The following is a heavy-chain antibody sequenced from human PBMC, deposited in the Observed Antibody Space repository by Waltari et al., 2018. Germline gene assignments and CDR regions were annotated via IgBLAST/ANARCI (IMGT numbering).Heavy chain of an antibody. Sequence: QVQLQESGPGLVKPSQTLSLTCTVSGGSISSGSYYWNWIRQPAGKGLEWIGRIYTSGSTNYNPSLKSRVTISVDTSKNQFSLKLSSVTTADTAVYYCARGEVGATLAWQACLTGWGQGTLVTVSS. D-gene: IGHD1-26*01. CDR3: ARGEVGATLAWQACLTG. V-gene: IGHV4-61*02. J-gene: IGHJ4*02. CDR2: IYTSGST. CDR1: GGSISSGSYY.